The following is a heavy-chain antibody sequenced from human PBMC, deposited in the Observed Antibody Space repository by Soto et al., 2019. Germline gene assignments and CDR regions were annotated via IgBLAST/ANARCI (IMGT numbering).Heavy chain of an antibody. CDR1: GYTFTHYV. CDR2: STHNGNT. Sequence: QVQLVQSGPEVKKPGASVQVSCKTSGYTFTHYVISWVRQAPGQGLDWMGFSTHNGNTKYAQKFEGRVAMTTDTSSSTAYMEVRSLRSDDTDLYYCARSGEHPLEYWGQGTPVTVSS. CDR3: ARSGEHPLEY. D-gene: IGHD3-10*01. J-gene: IGHJ4*02. V-gene: IGHV1-18*01.